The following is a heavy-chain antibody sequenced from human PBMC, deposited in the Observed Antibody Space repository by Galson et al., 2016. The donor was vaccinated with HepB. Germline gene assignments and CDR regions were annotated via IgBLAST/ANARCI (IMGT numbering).Heavy chain of an antibody. CDR1: GFNFDSHS. CDR2: ISSRRSTI. CDR3: AASVVLAGRSYWYFDL. D-gene: IGHD2-21*01. J-gene: IGHJ2*01. Sequence: SLRLSCAASGFNFDSHSINWVRQAPGRGLEWISQISSRRSTIYYADSVKGRFTISRDNAKNSLFLQMNSLRVEDTAVYFCAASVVLAGRSYWYFDLWGRGTLVTVSS. V-gene: IGHV3-48*04.